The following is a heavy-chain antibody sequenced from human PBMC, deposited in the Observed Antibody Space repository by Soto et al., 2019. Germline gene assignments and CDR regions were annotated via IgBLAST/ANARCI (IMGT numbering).Heavy chain of an antibody. Sequence: QITLKESGPTLVKPTQTLTLTCTFSGFSLSTSGVGVGWIRQPPRKALEWLALIYWDDDKRYSSSLKSRLTITKDTSKNQVVLTMTNMDPVDTATYYCAHWIGTDSFFYCDYWGQGTLVTVSS. V-gene: IGHV2-5*02. CDR3: AHWIGTDSFFYCDY. CDR2: IYWDDDK. J-gene: IGHJ4*02. CDR1: GFSLSTSGVG. D-gene: IGHD1-1*01.